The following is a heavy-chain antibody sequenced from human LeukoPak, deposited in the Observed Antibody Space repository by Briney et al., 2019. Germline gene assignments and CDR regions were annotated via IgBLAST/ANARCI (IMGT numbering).Heavy chain of an antibody. D-gene: IGHD3-3*01. J-gene: IGHJ4*02. CDR3: ASRSSIWSGYQDTLYYFDS. Sequence: KPSETLSLTCTVSGGSISSYYWSWIRQPPGKRLEWIGHIYYSGSTNYNPSLKSRVTISVDTSKNQFSLKLSPVTAADTAVYYCASRSSIWSGYQDTLYYFDSWGQGTLVTVSS. CDR1: GGSISSYY. CDR2: IYYSGST. V-gene: IGHV4-59*01.